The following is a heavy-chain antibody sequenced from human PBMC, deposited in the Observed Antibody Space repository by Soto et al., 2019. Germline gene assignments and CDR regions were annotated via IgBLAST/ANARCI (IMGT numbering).Heavy chain of an antibody. Sequence: EVQLLESGGGLVQPGGSLSLSCAASGITISNYPMSWVRQAPGKGLDWVSGISGSGARTYYGDSAKGRFTISKDISKNSLSLQRDSLGVEDTAVYFCVKDDGGYPSTAPHWGPGTLVTVSS. D-gene: IGHD3-22*01. CDR1: GITISNYP. V-gene: IGHV3-23*01. J-gene: IGHJ4*02. CDR2: ISGSGART. CDR3: VKDDGGYPSTAPH.